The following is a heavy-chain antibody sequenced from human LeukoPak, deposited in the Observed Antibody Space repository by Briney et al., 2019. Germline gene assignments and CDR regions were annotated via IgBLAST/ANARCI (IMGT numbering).Heavy chain of an antibody. CDR3: TTPPGYCSGGSCYLDDY. CDR2: IKSKTDGGTT. D-gene: IGHD2-15*01. J-gene: IGHJ4*02. V-gene: IGHV3-15*01. CDR1: GFTFSSYS. Sequence: GGSLRLSCAASGFTFSSYSMNWVRQAPGKGLEWVGRIKSKTDGGTTDYAAPVKGRFTISRDDSKNTLYLQMNSLKTEDTAVYYCTTPPGYCSGGSCYLDDYWGQGTLVTVSS.